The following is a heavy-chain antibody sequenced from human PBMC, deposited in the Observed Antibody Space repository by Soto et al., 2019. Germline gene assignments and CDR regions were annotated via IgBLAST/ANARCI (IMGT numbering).Heavy chain of an antibody. CDR1: GGSISSSSYY. Sequence: QLQLQESGPGLVKPSETLSLTCTVSGGSISSSSYYWGWIRQPPGKGLEWIGSIYYSGSTYYNPSLKSRVTISVDTSKNQFSLKLSSVTAADTAVYYCARHPITFVGSYRYFDYWGQGTLVTVSS. CDR2: IYYSGST. J-gene: IGHJ4*02. V-gene: IGHV4-39*01. D-gene: IGHD3-16*02. CDR3: ARHPITFVGSYRYFDY.